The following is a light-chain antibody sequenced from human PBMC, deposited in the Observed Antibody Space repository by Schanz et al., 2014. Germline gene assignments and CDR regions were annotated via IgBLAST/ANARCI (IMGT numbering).Light chain of an antibody. Sequence: QSVLTQPASVSGSPGQSITISCTGTSSDVGGYNYVSWYQQHPGQAPKLMIYEVSKRPSGVPDRFSGSKSGNTASLTVSGLQAEDEADYYCSSYAGDTPHVALGGGTKLTVL. V-gene: IGLV2-8*01. CDR2: EVS. CDR1: SSDVGGYNY. CDR3: SSYAGDTPHVA. J-gene: IGLJ2*01.